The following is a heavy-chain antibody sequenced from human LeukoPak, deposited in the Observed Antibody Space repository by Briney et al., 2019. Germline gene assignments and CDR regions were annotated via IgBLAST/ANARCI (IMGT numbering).Heavy chain of an antibody. V-gene: IGHV3-53*01. Sequence: GGSLRLSCTVSGFTVSSNSMSWVRQAPGKGLEWVSFIYSGGNTHNSDSVRGRFTISRDNSKNTLYLQMNSLRAEDTAVYYCARRSGIAVAGAFDYWGQGTLVTVSS. J-gene: IGHJ4*02. CDR1: GFTVSSNS. D-gene: IGHD6-19*01. CDR3: ARRSGIAVAGAFDY. CDR2: IYSGGNT.